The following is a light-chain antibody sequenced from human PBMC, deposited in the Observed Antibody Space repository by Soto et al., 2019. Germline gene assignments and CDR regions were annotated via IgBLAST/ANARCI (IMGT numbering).Light chain of an antibody. J-gene: IGLJ3*02. Sequence: SALTQPASVSGSPGQSITISCTGTNSDVGSHNFVSWYQQYPGKAPKLLIYEASKRPSGLSNRFSGSKSSNTASLTISGLQAEDEADYYCCSLTNGATWVFGGGTKVTVL. CDR2: EAS. CDR3: CSLTNGATWV. CDR1: NSDVGSHNF. V-gene: IGLV2-23*01.